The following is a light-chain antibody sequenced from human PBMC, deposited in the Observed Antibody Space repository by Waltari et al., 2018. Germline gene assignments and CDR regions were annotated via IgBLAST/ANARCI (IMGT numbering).Light chain of an antibody. CDR1: QSISSW. V-gene: IGKV1-5*03. Sequence: DIQMTQSPSTLSASVGDRVTITCRAGQSISSWLAWYQQKPGKAPKLLIYKASSLESGVPSRFSVSGSGTEFTLTISSLQPDDFATYYCQQYNSYSRTFGQGTKVEIK. CDR2: KAS. J-gene: IGKJ1*01. CDR3: QQYNSYSRT.